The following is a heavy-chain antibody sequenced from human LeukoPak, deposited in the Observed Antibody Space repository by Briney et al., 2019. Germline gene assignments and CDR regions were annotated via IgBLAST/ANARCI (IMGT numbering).Heavy chain of an antibody. V-gene: IGHV4-30-2*01. CDR1: GGSISSGGYY. J-gene: IGHJ4*02. D-gene: IGHD3-22*01. Sequence: SQTLSLTCTVSGGSISSGGYYWSWIRQPPGKGLEWIGYIYHSGSTYYNPSLKSRVTISVDRSKNQFSLKLSSVTAADTAVYYCARVGGGYDSSGYFPDYWGQGTLVTVSS. CDR3: ARVGGGYDSSGYFPDY. CDR2: IYHSGST.